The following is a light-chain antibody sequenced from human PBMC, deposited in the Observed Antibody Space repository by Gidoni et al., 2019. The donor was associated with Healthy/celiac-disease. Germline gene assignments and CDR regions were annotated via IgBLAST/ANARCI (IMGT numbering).Light chain of an antibody. J-gene: IGKJ5*01. CDR3: QQYGSSPLGT. CDR1: QSVSSSY. CDR2: GAS. V-gene: IGKV3-20*01. Sequence: EIVLTQSPGTLSLSPGERATLSCRASQSVSSSYLAWYQQKPGQAPRLLIYGASSRATGIPDRFSGSGSGTDFTLTISRLEPEDFAVYYCQQYGSSPLGTFXQXTRLXIK.